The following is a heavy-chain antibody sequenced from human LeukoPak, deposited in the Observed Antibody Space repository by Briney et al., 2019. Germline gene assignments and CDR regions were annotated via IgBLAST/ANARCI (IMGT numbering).Heavy chain of an antibody. J-gene: IGHJ4*02. CDR3: ARDPLVDTAMVKGPPGD. CDR1: GFTFSSYS. V-gene: IGHV3-21*01. CDR2: ISSSSSYI. D-gene: IGHD5-18*01. Sequence: PGGSLRLSCAASGFTFSSYSMNWVRQAPGKGLEWVSSISSSSSYIYYADSVKGRFTISRDNTKNSLYLQMNSLRAEDTAVYYCARDPLVDTAMVKGPPGDWGQGTLVTVSS.